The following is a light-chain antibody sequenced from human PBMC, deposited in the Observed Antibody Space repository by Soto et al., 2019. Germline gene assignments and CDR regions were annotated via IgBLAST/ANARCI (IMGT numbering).Light chain of an antibody. CDR2: GVS. CDR1: SSDVGGYNY. V-gene: IGLV2-14*01. Sequence: QSVLTQPASVSGSPGESITISCTGTSSDVGGYNYVSWYQQHPGKAPKLMIYGVSTRPSGVSNRFSGSKSGNTASLTISGLQDEDEADYYCSSYTSSAVVFGGGTKLTVL. J-gene: IGLJ2*01. CDR3: SSYTSSAVV.